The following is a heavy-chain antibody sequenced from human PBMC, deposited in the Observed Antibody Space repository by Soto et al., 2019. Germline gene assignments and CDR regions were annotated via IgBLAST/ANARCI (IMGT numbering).Heavy chain of an antibody. V-gene: IGHV4-34*01. Sequence: QVQLQQWGAGLLKPSETLSLTCAVYGGSFSGYYWGWIRQPPGKGLEWIGEINQSGGTNYNPSLKSRVTISVDTSKIQFSLKLSSVTAADTAVYYCARTYSSSWSPFDHWGQGTLVTVSS. J-gene: IGHJ4*02. CDR3: ARTYSSSWSPFDH. CDR1: GGSFSGYY. D-gene: IGHD6-13*01. CDR2: INQSGGT.